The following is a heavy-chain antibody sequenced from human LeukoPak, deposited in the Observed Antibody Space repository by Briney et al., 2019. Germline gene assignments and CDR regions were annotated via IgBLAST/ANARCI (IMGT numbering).Heavy chain of an antibody. J-gene: IGHJ6*03. CDR2: ISYDGSNK. CDR3: ARGRSYYYYMDV. Sequence: GSLRLSCAASGFTFSSYAMHWVRQAPGKGLEWVAVISYDGSNKYYADSVKGRFTISRDNSKNTLYLQMNSLRAEDTAVYYCARGRSYYYYMDVWGKGTTVTVSS. CDR1: GFTFSSYA. V-gene: IGHV3-30-3*01.